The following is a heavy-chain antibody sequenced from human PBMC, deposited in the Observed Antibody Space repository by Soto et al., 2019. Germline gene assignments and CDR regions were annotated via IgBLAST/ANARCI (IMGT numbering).Heavy chain of an antibody. D-gene: IGHD6-13*01. Sequence: EVQLVDSGGVVVQPGGSLRLSCAASGFTFHGYTMHWVRQDPGKGLEWVSLINWDGTNKYYADSVKGRFTISRDNGKNSLYLQMNSLRTEDTALYYCAKEAGTIYFDYWGQGALVTVSS. J-gene: IGHJ4*02. CDR2: INWDGTNK. CDR1: GFTFHGYT. CDR3: AKEAGTIYFDY. V-gene: IGHV3-43*01.